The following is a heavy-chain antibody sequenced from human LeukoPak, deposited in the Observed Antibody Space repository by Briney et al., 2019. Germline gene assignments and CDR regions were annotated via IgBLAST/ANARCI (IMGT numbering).Heavy chain of an antibody. Sequence: ASVKVSCKASGYTFTSYDINWVRQAPGQGLEWMGSMNPNSGNTGYAHKFQGRVNMTRNTARSKAYMQLSSLRSADTAMYYCSRGNVRSFDYWGQGTLVIVSS. J-gene: IGHJ4*02. D-gene: IGHD3-10*02. CDR1: GYTFTSYD. CDR2: MNPNSGNT. CDR3: SRGNVRSFDY. V-gene: IGHV1-8*01.